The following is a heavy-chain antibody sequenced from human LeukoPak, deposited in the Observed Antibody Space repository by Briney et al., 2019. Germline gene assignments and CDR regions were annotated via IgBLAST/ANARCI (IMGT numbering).Heavy chain of an antibody. J-gene: IGHJ1*01. CDR3: ASYYYDSSGYYYLYFQH. D-gene: IGHD3-22*01. CDR2: INPNSGGT. V-gene: IGHV1-2*06. CDR1: GYTFTGYY. Sequence: ASVKVSCKASGYTFTGYYMHWVRQAPGQGLEWMGRINPNSGGTNYAQKFQGRGTMTRDTSISTAYMELSRLRSDDTAVYYCASYYYDSSGYYYLYFQHWGQGTLVTVSS.